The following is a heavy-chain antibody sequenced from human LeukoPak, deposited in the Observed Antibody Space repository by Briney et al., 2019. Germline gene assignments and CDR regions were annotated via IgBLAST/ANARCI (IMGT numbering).Heavy chain of an antibody. CDR2: IYYTGTT. CDR1: GGPISSSLYH. V-gene: IGHV4-39*01. J-gene: IGHJ5*02. Sequence: SETLSLTCTVSGGPISSSLYHWGWIRQSPGTNLEWLGSIYYTGTTHYNPSLKSRVTISVDTSKNQFSLNLSSVTAADTAVYYCARQEIGLRSFDPWGQGTLVTVSS. CDR3: ARQEIGLRSFDP. D-gene: IGHD3/OR15-3a*01.